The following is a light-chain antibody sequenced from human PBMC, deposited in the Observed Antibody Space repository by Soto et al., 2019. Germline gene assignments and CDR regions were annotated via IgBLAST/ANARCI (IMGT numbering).Light chain of an antibody. CDR3: MQPLRTPRT. V-gene: IGKV2-28*01. Sequence: DVVMTQSPLSLPVTPGEPASISCRSSESLLQSNGYNYLDWYLQKPGQSPQLLIYLGSTRASGVPDRFSGSGSGTDFPLKISRVEAEDVGVYYCMQPLRTPRTFGQVTRVEI. CDR2: LGS. CDR1: ESLLQSNGYNY. J-gene: IGKJ1*01.